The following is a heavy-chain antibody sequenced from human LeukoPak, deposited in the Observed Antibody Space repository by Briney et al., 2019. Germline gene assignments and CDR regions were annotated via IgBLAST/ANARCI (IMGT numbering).Heavy chain of an antibody. Sequence: SGPTLVNXTQTLTLTCTFSGFSLNSLGMRVSWIRQPPGKALEWLERIDWDDDKFYSTSLKTRLTISKDTSKNQVVLRMSNMDPVDTATYYCARTRIIARSYYFDYWGQGTLVTVSS. D-gene: IGHD6-6*01. J-gene: IGHJ4*02. CDR1: GFSLNSLGMR. CDR3: ARTRIIARSYYFDY. V-gene: IGHV2-70*04. CDR2: IDWDDDK.